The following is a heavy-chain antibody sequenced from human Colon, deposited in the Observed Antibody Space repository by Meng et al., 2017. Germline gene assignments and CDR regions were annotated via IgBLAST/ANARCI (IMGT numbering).Heavy chain of an antibody. J-gene: IGHJ3*02. CDR2: IIPIFGTA. CDR1: GGTFRSYA. V-gene: IGHV1-69*05. D-gene: IGHD3-10*01. CDR3: ERDLYGSGRYAFDI. Sequence: SSVKVSCQASGGTFRSYAISWVRQAPGQGLEWMGGIIPIFGTANYAQKYQGRVTITTDESTSTAYMELSSLISEDTAVYYCERDLYGSGRYAFDIWGQGTMVTVSS.